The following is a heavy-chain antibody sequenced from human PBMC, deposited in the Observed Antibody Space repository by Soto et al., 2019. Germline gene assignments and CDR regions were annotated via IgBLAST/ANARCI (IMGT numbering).Heavy chain of an antibody. Sequence: QVQLVQSGAEVKKPGSSVKVSCKASGGTFSSYAISWVRQAPGQGLEWMGGIIPIFGTANYAQKFQGRVTITADESTSTAYMELSSLRSEDTAVYYCARRGSIAAHKLEPNYYYYGMDVWGQGTTVTVSS. CDR2: IIPIFGTA. J-gene: IGHJ6*02. D-gene: IGHD6-6*01. CDR3: ARRGSIAAHKLEPNYYYYGMDV. CDR1: GGTFSSYA. V-gene: IGHV1-69*01.